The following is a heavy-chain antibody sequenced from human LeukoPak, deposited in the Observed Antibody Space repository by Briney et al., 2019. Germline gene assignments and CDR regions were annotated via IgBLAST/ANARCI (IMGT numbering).Heavy chain of an antibody. J-gene: IGHJ4*02. D-gene: IGHD3-22*01. CDR2: IKQDGSEK. V-gene: IGHV3-7*01. Sequence: GGSLRLSCAASGFTFSTYWMSWVRQAPGKGLEWVANIKQDGSEKHYVDSVKGRFTISRDNAKNSLYLQMNSLRGEDTAVYYCARDYYDSSGYYSPLFDYWGQGNLVTVSS. CDR3: ARDYYDSSGYYSPLFDY. CDR1: GFTFSTYW.